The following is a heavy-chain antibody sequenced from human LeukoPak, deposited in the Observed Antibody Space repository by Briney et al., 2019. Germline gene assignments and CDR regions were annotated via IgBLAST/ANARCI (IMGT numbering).Heavy chain of an antibody. D-gene: IGHD3-22*01. CDR1: GGSFSGYY. CDR2: INHSGST. J-gene: IGHJ4*02. Sequence: PSETLSLTCAVYGGSFSGYYWSWIRQPPGKGLEWIGEINHSGSTSYNPSLKSRVTISVDTSKNQFSLRLSSVTAADTAVYYCARRTYYYDSSAVDYWGQGTLVTVSS. V-gene: IGHV4-34*01. CDR3: ARRTYYYDSSAVDY.